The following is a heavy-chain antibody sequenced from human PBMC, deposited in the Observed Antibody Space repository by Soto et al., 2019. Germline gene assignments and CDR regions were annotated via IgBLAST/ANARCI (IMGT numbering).Heavy chain of an antibody. CDR3: AKDIRRSPLGYFDL. V-gene: IGHV3-9*01. D-gene: IGHD2-15*01. CDR1: GFTFDDYA. CDR2: ISWNSGSI. J-gene: IGHJ2*01. Sequence: GGSLRLSCAASGFTFDDYAMHWVRQAPGKGLEWVSGISWNSGSIGYADSVKGRFTISRDNAKNSLYLQMNSLRAEDTALYYCAKDIRRSPLGYFDLWGRGTLVTVSS.